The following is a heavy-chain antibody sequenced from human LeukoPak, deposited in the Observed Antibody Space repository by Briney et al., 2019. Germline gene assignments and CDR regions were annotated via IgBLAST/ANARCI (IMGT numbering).Heavy chain of an antibody. J-gene: IGHJ6*02. CDR2: ISSSSSYI. D-gene: IGHD2-2*01. Sequence: GGSLRLSCAASGFTFSSYAMSWVRQAPGKGLEWVSSISSSSSYIYYADSVKGRFTISRDNAKNSLYLQMNSLRAEDTAVYYCARYCSSTSCSNPYCYGMDVWGQGTTVTVSS. V-gene: IGHV3-21*01. CDR1: GFTFSSYA. CDR3: ARYCSSTSCSNPYCYGMDV.